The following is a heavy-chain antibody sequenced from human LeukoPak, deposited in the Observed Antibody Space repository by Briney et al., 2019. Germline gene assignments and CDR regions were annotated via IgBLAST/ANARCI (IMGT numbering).Heavy chain of an antibody. Sequence: GRSLRLSCAASGFTFSTYGMQCVRQAPGKAREGVAFIWYDGSYKYYADSVKGRFTISRDDSKNTLYLQMNSLTGEDTAVYYCARGLFYGSGSPIDYWGQGSLVTVFS. V-gene: IGHV3-33*01. CDR2: IWYDGSYK. D-gene: IGHD3-10*01. J-gene: IGHJ4*02. CDR3: ARGLFYGSGSPIDY. CDR1: GFTFSTYG.